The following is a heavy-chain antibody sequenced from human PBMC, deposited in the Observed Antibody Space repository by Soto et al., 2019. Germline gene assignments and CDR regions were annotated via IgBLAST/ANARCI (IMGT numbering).Heavy chain of an antibody. D-gene: IGHD3-22*01. CDR1: GYSFTSYW. Sequence: GESLKISCKGSGYSFTSYWIGWVRQMPGKGLEWMGIIYPGDSDTRYSPSFQGQVTISADKSISTAYLQWSSLKASDTAMYYCARQGRYYDSSGYYRYAFDIWGHGTMVTVSS. CDR2: IYPGDSDT. J-gene: IGHJ3*02. CDR3: ARQGRYYDSSGYYRYAFDI. V-gene: IGHV5-51*01.